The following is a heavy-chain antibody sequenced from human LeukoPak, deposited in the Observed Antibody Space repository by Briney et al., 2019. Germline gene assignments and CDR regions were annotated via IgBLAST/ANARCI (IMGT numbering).Heavy chain of an antibody. D-gene: IGHD2-15*01. CDR3: ARNKCSGGSCYSRWFDP. J-gene: IGHJ5*02. CDR2: ISAYNGNT. CDR1: GYTFTSYG. V-gene: IGHV1-18*04. Sequence: ASVMVSCKASGYTFTSYGISWVRQAPGQGLEWMGWISAYNGNTNYAQKLQGRVTMTTDTSTSTAYMELRSLRSDDTAVYYCARNKCSGGSCYSRWFDPWGQGTLVTVSS.